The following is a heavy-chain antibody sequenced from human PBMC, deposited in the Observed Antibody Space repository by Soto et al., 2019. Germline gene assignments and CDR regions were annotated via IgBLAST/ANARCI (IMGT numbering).Heavy chain of an antibody. J-gene: IGHJ5*02. D-gene: IGHD2-2*01. Sequence: FQGRFTMTRDTSASTAYMELSSLRSGDTAVYYCAREYCTSTSCYSFFDPWGQGTLVTVSS. CDR3: AREYCTSTSCYSFFDP. V-gene: IGHV1-3*01.